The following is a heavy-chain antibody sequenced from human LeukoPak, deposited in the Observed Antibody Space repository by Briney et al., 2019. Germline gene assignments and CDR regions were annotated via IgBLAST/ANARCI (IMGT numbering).Heavy chain of an antibody. CDR2: ISSSSSYI. CDR1: GFTFSSYS. J-gene: IGHJ4*02. CDR3: ARGQNYYDSSGYFPRFDY. D-gene: IGHD3-22*01. Sequence: GGSLRLSCAASGFTFSSYSMNWVRQAPGKGLEWVSSISSSSSYIYYADSVKGRFTISRDNAKNSLYLQMNSLRAEDTAVYYCARGQNYYDSSGYFPRFDYWGQGTLVTVSS. V-gene: IGHV3-21*04.